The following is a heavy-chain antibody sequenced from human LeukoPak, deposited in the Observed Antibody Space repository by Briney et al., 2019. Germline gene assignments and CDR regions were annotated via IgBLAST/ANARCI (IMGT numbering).Heavy chain of an antibody. J-gene: IGHJ3*02. CDR1: GYTFTSYD. D-gene: IGHD3-3*02. CDR3: ARDPPEDLAIAFDI. CDR2: MNPNRGDT. V-gene: IGHV1-8*01. Sequence: ASVKVSCKASGYTFTSYDIRWVRQATGQGLEWMGRMNPNRGDTDYAQKFQGRVTMTRDTSISTAYMELSSLSSVTAADTAVYYCARDPPEDLAIAFDIWGQGTMVTVSS.